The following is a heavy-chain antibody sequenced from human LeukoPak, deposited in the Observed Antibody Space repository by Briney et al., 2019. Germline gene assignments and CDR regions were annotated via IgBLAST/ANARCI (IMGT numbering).Heavy chain of an antibody. J-gene: IGHJ4*02. CDR2: IDPSDSYT. Sequence: GESLKISCKDSGYSFTSYWISWVRQMPGKGLEWMGRIDPSDSYTNYSPSFQGHVTISADKSISTSYLQWNSLRPEDTAVYYCARDLSTGPADYCFDSWGQGTLVTVSS. CDR3: ARDLSTGPADYCFDS. D-gene: IGHD2-2*01. CDR1: GYSFTSYW. V-gene: IGHV5-10-1*01.